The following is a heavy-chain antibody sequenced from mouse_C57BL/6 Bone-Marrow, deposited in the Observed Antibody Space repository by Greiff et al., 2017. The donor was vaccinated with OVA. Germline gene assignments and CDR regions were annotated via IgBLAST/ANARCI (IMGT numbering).Heavy chain of an antibody. J-gene: IGHJ2*01. CDR2: IWGVGST. CDR3: ASDLRITTGNFDY. D-gene: IGHD1-1*01. CDR1: GFSLTSYG. Sequence: VQVVESGPGLVAPSQSLSIICTVSGFSLTSYGLDWVRQSPGKGLEWLGVIWGVGSTNYNLALKSRLSISTDNSKSQAFLQMNSLQTDNTAMYYCASDLRITTGNFDYWGQGTTLTVSS. V-gene: IGHV2-6*01.